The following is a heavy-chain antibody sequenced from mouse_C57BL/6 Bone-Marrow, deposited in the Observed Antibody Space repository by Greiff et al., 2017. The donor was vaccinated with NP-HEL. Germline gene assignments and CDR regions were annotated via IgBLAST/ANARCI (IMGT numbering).Heavy chain of an antibody. CDR1: GYTFTDYN. J-gene: IGHJ1*03. D-gene: IGHD1-1*02. CDR3: ARWFPYWYFDV. CDR2: INPNNGGT. Sequence: VQLKESGPELVKPGASVKIPCKASGYTFTDYNMDWVKQSHGKSLEWIGDINPNNGGTNYNQKFKGKATLTVDKSSSTAYMELRSLTSEDTAVYYCARWFPYWYFDVWGTGTTVTVSS. V-gene: IGHV1-18*01.